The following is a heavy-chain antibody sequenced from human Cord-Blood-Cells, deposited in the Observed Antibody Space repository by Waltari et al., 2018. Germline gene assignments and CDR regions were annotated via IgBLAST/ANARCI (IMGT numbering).Heavy chain of an antibody. V-gene: IGHV4-38-2*02. CDR1: GYSISSGYY. CDR2: IYHSGST. D-gene: IGHD3-3*01. Sequence: QVQLQESGHGLVKPSETLSLTCAVSGYSISSGYYWGWIRQPPGTGLEWIGSIYHSGSTYYNPSLKSRVTISVDTSKNQFSLKLSSVTAADTAVYYCARDRPLYSYYDFWSGYYDAFDIWGQGTMVTVSS. CDR3: ARDRPLYSYYDFWSGYYDAFDI. J-gene: IGHJ3*02.